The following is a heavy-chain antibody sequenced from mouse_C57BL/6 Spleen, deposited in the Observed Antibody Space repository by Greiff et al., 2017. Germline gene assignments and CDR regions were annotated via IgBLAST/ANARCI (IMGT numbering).Heavy chain of an antibody. V-gene: IGHV5-17*01. J-gene: IGHJ4*01. Sequence: EVHLVESGGGLVKPGGSLKLSCAASGFTFSDYGMHWVRQAPETGLEWVAYISSGSSTIYYADTVQGRFTISRDNAKNTLVLQMTSLRAEDTAMYYCAREGYWDAMDDWGQGTSVTVSS. D-gene: IGHD4-1*01. CDR1: GFTFSDYG. CDR2: ISSGSSTI. CDR3: AREGYWDAMDD.